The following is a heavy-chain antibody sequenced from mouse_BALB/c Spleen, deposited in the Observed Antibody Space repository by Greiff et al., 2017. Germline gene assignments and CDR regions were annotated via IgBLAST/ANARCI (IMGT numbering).Heavy chain of an antibody. CDR1: GYTFTSYW. CDR2: INPSNGRT. V-gene: IGHV1S81*02. J-gene: IGHJ2*01. CDR3: ARRYYGSSYDY. Sequence: QVQLQQSGAELVKPGASVKLSCKASGYTFTSYWMHWVKQRPGQGLEWIGEINPSNGRTNYNEKFKSKATLTVDKSSSTAYMQLSSLTSEDSAVYYCARRYYGSSYDYWGQGTTLTVSS. D-gene: IGHD1-1*01.